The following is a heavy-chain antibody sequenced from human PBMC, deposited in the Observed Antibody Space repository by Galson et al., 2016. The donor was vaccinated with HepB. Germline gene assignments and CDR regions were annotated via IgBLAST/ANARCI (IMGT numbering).Heavy chain of an antibody. J-gene: IGHJ4*02. Sequence: SLRLSCAVSGFTLSGSALHWVRQAPGKGLEWVAFISYDESNKYYSDSVKGRFTISRDNSNNRLYLQMNSLGAEDTATYYCARDRGPYGVPFYIDFWGQGTLVIVSS. D-gene: IGHD4-17*01. CDR2: ISYDESNK. V-gene: IGHV3-30*04. CDR1: GFTLSGSA. CDR3: ARDRGPYGVPFYIDF.